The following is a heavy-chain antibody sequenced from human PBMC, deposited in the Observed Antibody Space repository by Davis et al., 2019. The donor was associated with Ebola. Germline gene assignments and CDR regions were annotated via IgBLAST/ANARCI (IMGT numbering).Heavy chain of an antibody. CDR2: IKSKTDGGTT. CDR1: GFTFINAW. V-gene: IGHV3-15*01. CDR3: TTGYNWNRFDF. J-gene: IGHJ4*02. Sequence: PGGSLRLSCAVSGFTFINAWMSWVRQAPGKGLEWVGRIKSKTDGGTTDYAAPVKGRFTISRDDSENTLYLQMNSLKTEDTAVYYCTTGYNWNRFDFWGQGTLVTVSS. D-gene: IGHD1-20*01.